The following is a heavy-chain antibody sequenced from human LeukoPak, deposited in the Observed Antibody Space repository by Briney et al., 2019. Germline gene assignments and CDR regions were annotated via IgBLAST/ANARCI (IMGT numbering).Heavy chain of an antibody. V-gene: IGHV3-48*03. CDR2: ITSSGYTI. CDR3: ARGRYYFDY. Sequence: GGSLRLSCAASGFTFSGYEVNWVRQAPGKGLEWVSYITSSGYTIYYADSVKGRFTISRDNAKNSLYLQMNSLRAEDTAVYYCARGRYYFDYWGQGTLVTVSS. J-gene: IGHJ4*02. CDR1: GFTFSGYE.